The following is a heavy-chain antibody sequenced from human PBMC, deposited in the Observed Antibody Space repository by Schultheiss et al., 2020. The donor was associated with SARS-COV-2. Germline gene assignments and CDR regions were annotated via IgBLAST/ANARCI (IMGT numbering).Heavy chain of an antibody. J-gene: IGHJ5*02. D-gene: IGHD6-13*01. V-gene: IGHV3-30-3*01. CDR1: GFTFSTSE. Sequence: GGSLRLSCAASGFTFSTSEMNWVRQAPGKGLEWVAVISYDGSNKYYADSVKGRFTISRDNSKNTLYLQMNSLRAEDTAVYYCAREQGQQLASKWFDPWGQGTLVTVSS. CDR2: ISYDGSNK. CDR3: AREQGQQLASKWFDP.